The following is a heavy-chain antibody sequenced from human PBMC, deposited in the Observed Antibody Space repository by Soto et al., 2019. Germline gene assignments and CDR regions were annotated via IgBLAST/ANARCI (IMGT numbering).Heavy chain of an antibody. D-gene: IGHD5-12*01. V-gene: IGHV1-3*01. CDR3: ARATEQICISWFDP. J-gene: IGHJ5*02. CDR2: INAGNGNT. Sequence: ASGKVSCKASGYTFTSYAMHWVRQAPGQRLERMGWINAGNGNTKYSQKFQGRVTITRDTSASTAYMELSSLRSEDTAVYYCARATEQICISWFDPWGQGTHVTVSS. CDR1: GYTFTSYA.